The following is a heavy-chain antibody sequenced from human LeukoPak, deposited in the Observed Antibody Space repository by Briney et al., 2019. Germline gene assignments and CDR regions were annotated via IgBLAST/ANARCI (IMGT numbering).Heavy chain of an antibody. J-gene: IGHJ4*02. CDR3: ATGDIVVVVAASGFDY. Sequence: SVKVSCKASGGTFSNYAISWVRQAPGQGLEWMGGIITNYGTTNYAQKYQGRVTITADESTTTVYMELSSLRSEDTAVYYCATGDIVVVVAASGFDYWGQGTLVTVSS. CDR1: GGTFSNYA. V-gene: IGHV1-69*13. CDR2: IITNYGTT. D-gene: IGHD2-15*01.